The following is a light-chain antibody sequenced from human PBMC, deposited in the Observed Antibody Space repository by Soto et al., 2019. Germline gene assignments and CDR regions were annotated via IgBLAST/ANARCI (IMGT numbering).Light chain of an antibody. Sequence: QSVLTQPPSVSGAPGQGVTISCTVSSSNIGAGYDVHWYQQRPGTAPKLLIFGNTNRPSGVPDRFSGSKSGTSASLAITGLQAEDEGDYYCQSYDSTLSARYVFGTGTKVTVL. CDR2: GNT. CDR3: QSYDSTLSARYV. CDR1: SSNIGAGYD. V-gene: IGLV1-40*01. J-gene: IGLJ1*01.